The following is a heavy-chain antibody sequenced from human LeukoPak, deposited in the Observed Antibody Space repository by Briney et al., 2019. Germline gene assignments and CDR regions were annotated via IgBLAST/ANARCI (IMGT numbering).Heavy chain of an antibody. Sequence: GGSLRLSCAASGFTFSSYGMHWVRQAPGKGLEWVAFIRYDGINKYYADSVKGRFTISRDNSKNTLYLQMNSLRAEDTAVYYCALNSDDGVFDIWGQGTMVTVSS. CDR3: ALNSDDGVFDI. D-gene: IGHD2-8*01. CDR2: IRYDGINK. CDR1: GFTFSSYG. V-gene: IGHV3-30*02. J-gene: IGHJ3*02.